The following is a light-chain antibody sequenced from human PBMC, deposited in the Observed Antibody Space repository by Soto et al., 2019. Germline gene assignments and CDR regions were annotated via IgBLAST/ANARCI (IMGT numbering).Light chain of an antibody. V-gene: IGKV3-11*01. Sequence: IVLSQSLATLSLSPEERATLSCRASQSVSSYLAWYQQKPGQAPRLLIYDASNRATGIPARFSGSGSGTDFALTISSLEPEDFAVYYCQQYGSSWTFGQGTKVDIK. CDR2: DAS. J-gene: IGKJ1*01. CDR3: QQYGSSWT. CDR1: QSVSSY.